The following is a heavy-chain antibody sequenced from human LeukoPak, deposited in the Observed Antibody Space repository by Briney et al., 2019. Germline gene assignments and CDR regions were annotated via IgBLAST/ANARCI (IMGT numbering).Heavy chain of an antibody. CDR1: GYSISSGYF. V-gene: IGHV4-38-2*02. CDR3: ARTIYSSGWCPFDY. J-gene: IGHJ4*02. D-gene: IGHD6-19*01. CDR2: IYHSGST. Sequence: SETLSLTCTVSGYSISSGYFWGWVRQPPGKGLEWIGNIYHSGSTYYNPSLKSRVTISVDTSKSQFSLKPSSVTAADTAVYYCARTIYSSGWCPFDYWGQGALVTVSS.